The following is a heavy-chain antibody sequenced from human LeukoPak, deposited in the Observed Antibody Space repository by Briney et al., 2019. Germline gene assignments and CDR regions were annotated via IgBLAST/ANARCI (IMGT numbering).Heavy chain of an antibody. CDR2: ISGSGGST. J-gene: IGHJ4*02. Sequence: PGGSLRLSCAAYGFTFSSYAMIWVRQAPGKGLEWVSAISGSGGSTYYADSVKGRFTISRDNSKNTLYLQMNSLRAEDTAVYYCAKDPALEMATATGYWGQGTLVTVSS. D-gene: IGHD5-24*01. V-gene: IGHV3-23*01. CDR3: AKDPALEMATATGY. CDR1: GFTFSSYA.